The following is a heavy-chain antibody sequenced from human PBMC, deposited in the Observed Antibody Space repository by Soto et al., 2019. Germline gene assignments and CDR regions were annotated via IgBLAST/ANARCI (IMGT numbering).Heavy chain of an antibody. J-gene: IGHJ6*02. D-gene: IGHD3-3*01. Sequence: EMQLLESGGDLVQPGGSLRLSCAASGFTFGDHAMHWVRQVPGRGLERVSGISWDSSIIDSGDSVKGRFTISRDNAKTSLSVHMNSLRPEDTALYFCAKYTGGVWSVPRGGFYAYYGMALWGQGTTLIVPS. CDR1: GFTFGDHA. CDR2: ISWDSSII. CDR3: AKYTGGVWSVPRGGFYAYYGMAL. V-gene: IGHV3-9*01.